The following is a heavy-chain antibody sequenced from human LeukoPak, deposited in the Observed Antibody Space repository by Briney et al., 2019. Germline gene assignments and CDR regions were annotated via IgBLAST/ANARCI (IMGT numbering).Heavy chain of an antibody. CDR1: GFTFSSYG. V-gene: IGHV3-30*02. D-gene: IGHD2-2*01. CDR3: AKDLAAQDIVVVPAAHGGGAFDY. J-gene: IGHJ4*02. Sequence: GGSLRLSCAASGFTFSSYGMHWVRQAPGKGLEWVAFIRYDGSNKYYADSVKGRFTISRDNSKNTLYLQMNSLRAEDTAVYYCAKDLAAQDIVVVPAAHGGGAFDYWGQGTLVTVSS. CDR2: IRYDGSNK.